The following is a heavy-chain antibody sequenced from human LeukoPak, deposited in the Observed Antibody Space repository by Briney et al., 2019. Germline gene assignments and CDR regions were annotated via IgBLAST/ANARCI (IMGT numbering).Heavy chain of an antibody. J-gene: IGHJ3*02. CDR1: GFTFSSYS. CDR3: AKGESSLTSWCGFDI. CDR2: ISSSSSYI. D-gene: IGHD2-2*01. Sequence: GGSLRLSCAASGFTFSSYSMNWVRQAPGKGLEWVSSISSSSSYIYYADSVKGRFTISRDNSKNTLNLQMNSLREEDTAVYYCAKGESSLTSWCGFDIWGQGTMVTVAS. V-gene: IGHV3-21*01.